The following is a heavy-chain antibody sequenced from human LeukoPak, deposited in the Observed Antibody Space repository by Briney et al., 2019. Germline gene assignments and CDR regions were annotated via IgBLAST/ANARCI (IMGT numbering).Heavy chain of an antibody. CDR2: ISSSGSTI. Sequence: TGGSLRLSCAASGFTFSSYEMNWVRQAPGKGLEWVSYISSSGSTIYYADSVKGRFTISRDNAKNSLFLQMNSLRAEDTAVYYCARGRDTAMVCIDYWGQGTLVTVSS. D-gene: IGHD5-18*01. CDR1: GFTFSSYE. J-gene: IGHJ4*02. CDR3: ARGRDTAMVCIDY. V-gene: IGHV3-48*03.